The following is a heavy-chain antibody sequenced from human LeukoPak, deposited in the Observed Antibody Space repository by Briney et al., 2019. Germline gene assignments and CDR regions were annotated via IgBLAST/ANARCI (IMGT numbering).Heavy chain of an antibody. Sequence: PGGSMRLSCAASGFSFSSYWVSWVRQAPGKGLGWVANIKQEGSEKYYVDSVKGRFTISRDNAKNSLYLQMNSLRAEDTAVYYCAREGEQQLGWFDPWGQGTLVTVSS. CDR3: AREGEQQLGWFDP. D-gene: IGHD6-13*01. CDR1: GFSFSSYW. CDR2: IKQEGSEK. V-gene: IGHV3-7*03. J-gene: IGHJ5*02.